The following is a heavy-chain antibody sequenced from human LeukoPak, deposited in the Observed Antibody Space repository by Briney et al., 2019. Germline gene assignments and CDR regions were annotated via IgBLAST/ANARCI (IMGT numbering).Heavy chain of an antibody. CDR1: GGSINDHA. Sequence: SSETLSLTCTVSGGSINDHAWCWIRQPPGRGLEWIGCVYYTGSSEYNASLKSRLTISTDTSNNQLSLKVTSVTAADTAIYSCARLSRIATAGAYSYHSLDIWGQGTTVTVSS. V-gene: IGHV4-59*11. CDR3: ARLSRIATAGAYSYHSLDI. J-gene: IGHJ6*02. CDR2: VYYTGSS. D-gene: IGHD6-13*01.